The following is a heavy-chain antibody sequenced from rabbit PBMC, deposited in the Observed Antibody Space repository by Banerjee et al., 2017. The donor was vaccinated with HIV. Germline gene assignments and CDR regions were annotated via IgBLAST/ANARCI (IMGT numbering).Heavy chain of an antibody. J-gene: IGHJ4*01. Sequence: QEQLVESGGGLVQPEGSLTLTCKASGFDFSSNAMCWVRQAPGKGPEWIACIYNGDGSTYYASWAKGRFTISKTSSTTVTLQMTSLTAADTATHFCARDAGYAGSNLWGPGT. CDR2: IYNGDGST. CDR3: ARDAGYAGSNL. CDR1: GFDFSSNA. V-gene: IGHV1S47*01. D-gene: IGHD4-2*01.